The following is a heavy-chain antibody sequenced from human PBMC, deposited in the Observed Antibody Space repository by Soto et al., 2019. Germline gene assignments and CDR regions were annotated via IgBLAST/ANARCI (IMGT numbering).Heavy chain of an antibody. CDR1: GFSLSTFEVG. CDR3: ARRNHYYDSSGYSRYFDY. CDR2: IYWNDDK. J-gene: IGHJ4*02. Sequence: SGPTLVNPTETLTLTCIVSGFSLSTFEVGVGWIRQPPGKAPEWFALIYWNDDKNYSPSLESRLTITKDTSKNQVVLTMSNMDPVDTGTYYCARRNHYYDSSGYSRYFDYWGQGILVTVSS. D-gene: IGHD3-22*01. V-gene: IGHV2-5*01.